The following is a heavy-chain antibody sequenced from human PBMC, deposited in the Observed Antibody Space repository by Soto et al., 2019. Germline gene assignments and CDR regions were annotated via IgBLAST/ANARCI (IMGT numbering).Heavy chain of an antibody. CDR1: GGSFSGYY. CDR2: INHSGST. V-gene: IGHV4-34*01. Sequence: QVQLQQWGAGLLKPSETLSLTCAVYGGSFSGYYWSWIRQPPGKGLEWIGEINHSGSTNYNPSLKSRVTISVDTSKSQFSLKLSSVTAADTAVYYCGAVAGRGHYYYGMDVWGQGTTVTVSS. J-gene: IGHJ6*02. D-gene: IGHD6-19*01. CDR3: GAVAGRGHYYYGMDV.